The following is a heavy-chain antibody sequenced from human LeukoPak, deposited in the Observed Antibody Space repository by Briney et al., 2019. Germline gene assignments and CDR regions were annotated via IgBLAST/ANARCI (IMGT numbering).Heavy chain of an antibody. V-gene: IGHV4-4*02. D-gene: IGHD5-24*01. CDR1: GGSITNTNY. CDR3: ARAVNTVEDAFDI. CDR2: VNLQGST. J-gene: IGHJ3*02. Sequence: SGTLSLTCGVSGGSITNTNYWTWVRQPPGKGLEWIGEVNLQGSTNYNPSLMGRVAISVDTSENHISLQLTSVTAADTAVYYCARAVNTVEDAFDIWGRGTMVTVSS.